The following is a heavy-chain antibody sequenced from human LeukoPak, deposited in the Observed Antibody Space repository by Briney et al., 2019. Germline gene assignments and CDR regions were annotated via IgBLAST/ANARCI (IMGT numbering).Heavy chain of an antibody. D-gene: IGHD5-18*01. Sequence: SVKVSCKASGGTFSSYAISWVRQAPGQGLEWMGRIIPILGIANYAQKFQGRVTITADKSTSTAYMELSSLRSEDTAVYYCARDGGYGNYFDYWGQGTLVTVSS. CDR3: ARDGGYGNYFDY. J-gene: IGHJ4*02. V-gene: IGHV1-69*04. CDR1: GGTFSSYA. CDR2: IIPILGIA.